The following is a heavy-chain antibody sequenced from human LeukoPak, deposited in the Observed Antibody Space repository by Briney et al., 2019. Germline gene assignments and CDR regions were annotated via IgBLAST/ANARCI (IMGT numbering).Heavy chain of an antibody. CDR2: INHSGST. V-gene: IGHV4-34*01. CDR3: ARGSVAGYN. CDR1: GGSFSGYY. D-gene: IGHD6-19*01. Sequence: SETLSLTCAVYGGSFSGYYWSWIRQPPGKGLEWIGEINHSGSTNYNPSLKSRVTISVDTSKNQFSLKLSSVTAADTAVYYGARGSVAGYNWGQGTLVTVSS. J-gene: IGHJ4*02.